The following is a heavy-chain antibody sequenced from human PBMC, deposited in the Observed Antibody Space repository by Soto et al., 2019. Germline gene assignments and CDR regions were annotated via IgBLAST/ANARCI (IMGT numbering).Heavy chain of an antibody. J-gene: IGHJ6*02. CDR2: IYYSGSA. Sequence: SETLSLTCTVSGGSISSDYWTWVRQPPGKGLEWIAYIYYSGSANYNPSLKSRVTISVDTSKNQFSLKLSSVTVADTAVYYCARTSRDYYYGMDVWGQGTTVTVSS. CDR3: ARTSRDYYYGMDV. CDR1: GGSISSDY. V-gene: IGHV4-59*01.